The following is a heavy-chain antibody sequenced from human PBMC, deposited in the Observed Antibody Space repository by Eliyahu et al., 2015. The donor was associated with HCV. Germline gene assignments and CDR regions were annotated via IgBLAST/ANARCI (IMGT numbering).Heavy chain of an antibody. Sequence: QVQLVESGGGVVQPARSLRXSCVXXGFTFXNYAMPWVRQAPGKGLEGVAVISSDGANKYLADSVRGRFTISRDNSKNMLFLQMNNLRPDDTAVYYCARDQWPVAGTIYFDSWGQGTLVTVSS. V-gene: IGHV3-30-3*01. D-gene: IGHD6-19*01. CDR1: GFTFXNYA. J-gene: IGHJ4*02. CDR3: ARDQWPVAGTIYFDS. CDR2: ISSDGANK.